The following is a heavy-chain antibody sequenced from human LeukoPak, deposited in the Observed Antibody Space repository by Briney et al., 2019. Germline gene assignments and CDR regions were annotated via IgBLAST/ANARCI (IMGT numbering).Heavy chain of an antibody. CDR1: GGSIRSYY. J-gene: IGHJ4*02. Sequence: SETLSLTCTVSGGSIRSYYWSWIRQSPGKGLEWIGYIFYSGSTNYSPSLKSRVTMSVDTSKNQFSLKLSSVTAADTAVYYRARSTIAAGYYFDYWGQGTLVTVSS. CDR2: IFYSGST. D-gene: IGHD6-13*01. V-gene: IGHV4-59*01. CDR3: ARSTIAAGYYFDY.